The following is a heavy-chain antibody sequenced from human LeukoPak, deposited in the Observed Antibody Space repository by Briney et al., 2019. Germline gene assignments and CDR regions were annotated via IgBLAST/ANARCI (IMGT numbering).Heavy chain of an antibody. CDR3: AKNYDYVWGSYRLGYYFDY. CDR1: GLTLSIYG. J-gene: IGHJ4*02. V-gene: IGHV3-30*18. Sequence: GGSLRLSCAASGLTLSIYGMHWVRQAPGKGLEWVAVISFDGNKKYYADSVNGRFTISRDNSKNTLYLQMNSLRVEDTAVYYCAKNYDYVWGSYRLGYYFDYWGQGTLVTVSS. D-gene: IGHD3-16*02. CDR2: ISFDGNKK.